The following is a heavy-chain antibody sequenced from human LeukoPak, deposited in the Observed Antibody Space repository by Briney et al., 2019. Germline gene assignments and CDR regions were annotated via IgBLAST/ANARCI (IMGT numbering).Heavy chain of an antibody. CDR1: GYTFTGYY. J-gene: IGHJ6*03. D-gene: IGHD4-17*01. CDR2: INPNSGGT. CDR3: AREGPPTVTQYMDV. Sequence: ASVKVSCKASGYTFTGYYMHWVRQAPGQGLEWMGWINPNSGGTNYAQKFQGRVTMTRDTSINTAYMELSRLRSDDTAVYYCAREGPPTVTQYMDVWGKGTTVTVSS. V-gene: IGHV1-2*02.